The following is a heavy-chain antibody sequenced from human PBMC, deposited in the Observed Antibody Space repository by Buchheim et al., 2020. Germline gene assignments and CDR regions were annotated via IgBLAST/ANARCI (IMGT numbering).Heavy chain of an antibody. CDR1: GFTFSSYA. V-gene: IGHV3-23*04. CDR3: AKDLDFWSGYYGLEYFDY. J-gene: IGHJ4*02. Sequence: EVQLVESGGGLVQPGGSLRLSCAASGFTFSSYAMSWVRQAPGKGLEWVSAISGGGGSTYYADSVKGRFTISRDNSKNTLYLQMNSLRAEDTAVYYCAKDLDFWSGYYGLEYFDYWGQGTL. CDR2: ISGGGGST. D-gene: IGHD3-3*01.